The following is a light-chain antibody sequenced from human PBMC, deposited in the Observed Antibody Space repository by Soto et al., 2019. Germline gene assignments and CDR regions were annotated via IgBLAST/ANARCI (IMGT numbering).Light chain of an antibody. V-gene: IGKV3-20*01. J-gene: IGKJ1*01. CDR2: GAS. CDR3: QQYGSSTGT. CDR1: QSVDSN. Sequence: EIVVAQSPATISVSPGDSAMLFGRASQSVDSNLAWYHQKPGQAPRPLIYGASSRATGIPDRFSGSGSGTDFTLTISRLEPEDFAVYYCQQYGSSTGTFGQGTKVDIK.